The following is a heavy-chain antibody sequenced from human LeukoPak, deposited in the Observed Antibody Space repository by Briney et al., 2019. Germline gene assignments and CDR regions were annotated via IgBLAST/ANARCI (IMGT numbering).Heavy chain of an antibody. J-gene: IGHJ4*02. D-gene: IGHD2-2*01. CDR1: GFTFSTYW. Sequence: GGSLRLSCAASGFTFSTYWMSWVRQAPGKGLEWVANVKQDGSDKFYVDSVKGRFTISRDNAKNSMYLQMNSLRAEDTAVYYCARVLPVASRDYWGQGTLVTVSS. CDR2: VKQDGSDK. V-gene: IGHV3-7*01. CDR3: ARVLPVASRDY.